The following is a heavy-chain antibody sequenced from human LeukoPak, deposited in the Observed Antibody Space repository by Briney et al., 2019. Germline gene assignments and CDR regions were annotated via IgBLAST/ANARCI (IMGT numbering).Heavy chain of an antibody. CDR3: AKDGATRGVTNWFDP. CDR2: INSDGSST. Sequence: GGSLRLSCAASGFTLSSYWMHWVRQAPGKGLVWVSRINSDGSSTSYADSVKGRFTISRDNAKNTLYLQMNSLGAEDTAVYYCAKDGATRGVTNWFDPWGQGTLVTVSS. CDR1: GFTLSSYW. D-gene: IGHD1-26*01. V-gene: IGHV3-74*01. J-gene: IGHJ5*02.